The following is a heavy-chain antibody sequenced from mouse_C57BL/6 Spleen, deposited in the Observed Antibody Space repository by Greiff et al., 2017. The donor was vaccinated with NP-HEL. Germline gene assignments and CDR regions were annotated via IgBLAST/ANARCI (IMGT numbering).Heavy chain of an antibody. V-gene: IGHV1-69*01. J-gene: IGHJ1*03. Sequence: VQLQQSGAELVMPGASVKLSCKASGYTFTSYWMHWVKQRPGQGLEWIGEIDPSDSYTNYNQKFKGKSTLTVDKSSSTAYMQLSSLTSEDSAVYYCARSPITTVVATDFDVWGTGTTVTVSS. D-gene: IGHD1-1*01. CDR1: GYTFTSYW. CDR3: ARSPITTVVATDFDV. CDR2: IDPSDSYT.